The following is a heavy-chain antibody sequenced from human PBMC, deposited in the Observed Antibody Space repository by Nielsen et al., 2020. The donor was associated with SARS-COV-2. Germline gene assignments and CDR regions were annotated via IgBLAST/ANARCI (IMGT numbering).Heavy chain of an antibody. V-gene: IGHV3-30-3*01. J-gene: IGHJ4*02. CDR1: GFTFSRHV. CDR2: ISYDGNTK. D-gene: IGHD1-26*01. CDR3: AKISGSQRHYFDF. Sequence: GSLRLSCAASGFTFSRHVMYWVRQAPGKGLEWVSVISYDGNTKYSADSVKGRFTISRDNSKNTLYLQLNSLRAEDTAVFYCAKISGSQRHYFDFWGQGALVTVSS.